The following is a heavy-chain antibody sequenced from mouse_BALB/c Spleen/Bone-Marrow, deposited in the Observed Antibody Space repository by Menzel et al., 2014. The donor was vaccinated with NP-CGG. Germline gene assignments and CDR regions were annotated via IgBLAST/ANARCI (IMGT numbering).Heavy chain of an antibody. CDR2: IDPSDSYT. D-gene: IGHD1-3*01. J-gene: IGHJ3*01. Sequence: QVQLKQSGAEFVKPGASVKLSCKASGYTFTTYWMHWVKQRPGQGLEWIGQIDPSDSYTNYSQKFKGKATLTVDKSSSTAYMQLRSLSSEDSAVYYCARGGDNYAWFPYWGQGTLVTVSA. CDR3: ARGGDNYAWFPY. CDR1: GYTFTTYW. V-gene: IGHV1-69*02.